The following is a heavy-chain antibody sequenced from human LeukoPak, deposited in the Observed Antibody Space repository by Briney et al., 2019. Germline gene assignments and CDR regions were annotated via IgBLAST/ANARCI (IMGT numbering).Heavy chain of an antibody. CDR1: GFTISSYW. CDR2: INDDGSRT. CDR3: ARRYYDSTSYYFDY. D-gene: IGHD3-22*01. Sequence: PGGSLRLSCAASGFTISSYWMHWVRQAPGKGLVWVSRINDDGSRTNYADSVKGRFSISRDNAKNSLYLQMNSLRADDTAVYYCARRYYDSTSYYFDYWGQGTLVTVSS. V-gene: IGHV3-74*01. J-gene: IGHJ4*02.